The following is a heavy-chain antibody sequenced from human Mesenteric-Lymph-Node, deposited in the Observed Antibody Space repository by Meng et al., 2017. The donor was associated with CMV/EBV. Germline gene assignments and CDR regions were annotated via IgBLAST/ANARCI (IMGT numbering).Heavy chain of an antibody. CDR1: GGSISSYY. CDR2: IYYSGST. CDR3: ARVYYGMDV. V-gene: IGHV4-59*01. Sequence: GSLRRSCTVSGGSISSYYWSWIRQPPGKGLEWIGYIYYSGSTNYNPSLKSRVTISVDTSKNQFSLKLSSVTAADTAVYYCARVYYGMDVWGQGTTVTVSS. J-gene: IGHJ6*02.